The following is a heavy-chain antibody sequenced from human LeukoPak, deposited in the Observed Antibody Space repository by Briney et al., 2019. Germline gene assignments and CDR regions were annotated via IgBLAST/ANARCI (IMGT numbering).Heavy chain of an antibody. CDR2: ICYSGST. V-gene: IGHV4-39*07. CDR1: GGPISSSSYY. Sequence: SETLSLTCTVSGGPISSSSYYWGWVRQPPGKGLEWIGSICYSGSTYYNPSLKSRVTISVDTSKNQFSLKLSSVTAADTAVYYCARIHRDSGSPTWFYWGQGTLVTVSS. D-gene: IGHD3-10*01. CDR3: ARIHRDSGSPTWFY. J-gene: IGHJ4*02.